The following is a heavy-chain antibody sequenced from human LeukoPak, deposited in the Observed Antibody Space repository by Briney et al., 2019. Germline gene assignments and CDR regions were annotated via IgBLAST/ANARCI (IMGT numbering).Heavy chain of an antibody. CDR3: SKDSLRFLEWLLSSFDY. V-gene: IGHV3-11*01. Sequence: GGSLRLSCAASGFTFSDYYMSWIRQAPGKGLEWVSYISSSGSTIYYADSVKGRFTISRDNAKNSLYLQMNSLRAEDTAVYYCSKDSLRFLEWLLSSFDYWGQGTLVTVSS. CDR1: GFTFSDYY. J-gene: IGHJ4*02. D-gene: IGHD3-3*01. CDR2: ISSSGSTI.